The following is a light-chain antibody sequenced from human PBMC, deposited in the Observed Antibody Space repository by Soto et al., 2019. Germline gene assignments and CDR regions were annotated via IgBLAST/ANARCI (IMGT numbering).Light chain of an antibody. CDR1: QTVSNSY. Sequence: ETVLTQSPGTLSLSPGERATLSCRASQTVSNSYVSWYQHKPGQTPRVLIYDVSNRATGIPARFSGSGSGTDFTLTISSLEPEDFAIYYCQQRDYWQVTFGQGTRLEIK. J-gene: IGKJ5*01. CDR2: DVS. CDR3: QQRDYWQVT. V-gene: IGKV3D-20*02.